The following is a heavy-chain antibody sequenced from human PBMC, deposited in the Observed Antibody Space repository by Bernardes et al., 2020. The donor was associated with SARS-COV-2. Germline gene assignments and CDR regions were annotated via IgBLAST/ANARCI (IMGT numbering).Heavy chain of an antibody. J-gene: IGHJ4*01. Sequence: GGSLRLSCSASGFTFSDYALSWVRQAPGKGLEWVSVISGNTFFTYYAQSVKGRFSISRDNSRNTLYLQMSSLRVEDTATYYCAKKGATGTGSGKYYRLESWGHGTLVTVSS. V-gene: IGHV3-23*01. CDR3: AKKGATGTGSGKYYRLES. CDR1: GFTFSDYA. CDR2: ISGNTFFT. D-gene: IGHD3-10*01.